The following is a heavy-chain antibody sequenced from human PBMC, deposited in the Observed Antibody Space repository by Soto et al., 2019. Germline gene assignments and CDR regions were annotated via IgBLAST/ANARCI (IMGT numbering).Heavy chain of an antibody. CDR2: INHSGST. Sequence: PSETLSLTCAAYGGSFSGYYWSWIRQPPGKGLEWIGEINHSGSTNYNPSLKSRVTISVDTSKNQFSLKLSSVTAADTAVYYCAREEYSSSPDYYYYMDVWGKGTTVTVSS. D-gene: IGHD6-6*01. CDR1: GGSFSGYY. J-gene: IGHJ6*03. CDR3: AREEYSSSPDYYYYMDV. V-gene: IGHV4-34*01.